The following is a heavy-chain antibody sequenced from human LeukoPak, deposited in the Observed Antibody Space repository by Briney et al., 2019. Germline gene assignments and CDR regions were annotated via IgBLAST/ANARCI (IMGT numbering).Heavy chain of an antibody. CDR3: ARDSETCDFWSGLSD. CDR2: ISYDGSNK. J-gene: IGHJ4*02. Sequence: GGSLRLSCAASGFTFSSYAMHWVRQAPGKGLEWVAVISYDGSNKYYADSVKGRFTISRDNSKNTLYLQMNSLRAEDTAVYYCARDSETCDFWSGLSDWSQGTLVTVSS. V-gene: IGHV3-30-3*01. D-gene: IGHD3-3*01. CDR1: GFTFSSYA.